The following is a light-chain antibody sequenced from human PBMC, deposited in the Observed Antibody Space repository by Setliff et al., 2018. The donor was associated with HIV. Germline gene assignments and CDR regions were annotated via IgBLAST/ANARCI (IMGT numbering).Light chain of an antibody. CDR1: SSDVGLYNF. Sequence: LTQPASVSGSPGQSITISCTGTSSDVGLYNFVSWYQQHPGKVPKLIIYDVTNRPSGISHRFSGAKSGNTASLTISGLQADDEADYYCSSFRTSRKFVFGTGTKVTV. CDR2: DVT. CDR3: SSFRTSRKFV. J-gene: IGLJ1*01. V-gene: IGLV2-14*01.